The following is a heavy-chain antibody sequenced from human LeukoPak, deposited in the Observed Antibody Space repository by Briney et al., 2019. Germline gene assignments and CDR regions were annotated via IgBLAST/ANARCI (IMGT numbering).Heavy chain of an antibody. CDR2: INSDGSNT. CDR3: VAGSSTL. J-gene: IGHJ4*02. D-gene: IGHD3-10*01. CDR1: GFTLSTCW. V-gene: IGHV3-74*03. Sequence: PGGSLRLSCAASGFTLSTCWMHWVRQAPGKGLVWVSRINSDGSNTTYADSVKGRFTISRDNAKNTLYLQMNSLRVEDTAVYYCVAGSSTLRGQGTPVTVSS.